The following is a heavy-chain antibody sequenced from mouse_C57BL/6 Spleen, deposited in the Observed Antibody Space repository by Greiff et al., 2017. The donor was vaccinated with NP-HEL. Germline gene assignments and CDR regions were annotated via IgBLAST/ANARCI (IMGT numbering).Heavy chain of an antibody. CDR1: GYSFTGYY. Sequence: EVMLVESGPELVKPGASVKISCKASGYSFTGYYMHWVKQSHGNILDWIGYIYPYNGVSSYNQKFKGKATLTVDKSSSTAYMELRSLTSEDSAVYYCARLRDVEDYAMDYWGQGTSVTVSS. CDR3: ARLRDVEDYAMDY. CDR2: IYPYNGVS. J-gene: IGHJ4*01. V-gene: IGHV1-31*01.